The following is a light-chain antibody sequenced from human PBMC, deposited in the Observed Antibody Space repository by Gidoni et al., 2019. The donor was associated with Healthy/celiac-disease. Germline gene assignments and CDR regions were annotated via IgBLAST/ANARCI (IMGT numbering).Light chain of an antibody. V-gene: IGLV2-23*03. J-gene: IGLJ2*01. CDR2: EGS. Sequence: SALTQPASVSWSPGQPIPIPCTGTSRDVGSYNLVSWYQQHPGKAPKLMIYEGSKRPSGVSNRFSGSKSGNTASLTISGLQAEDEADYYCCSYAGSSTFHVVFGGGTKLTVL. CDR1: SRDVGSYNL. CDR3: CSYAGSSTFHVV.